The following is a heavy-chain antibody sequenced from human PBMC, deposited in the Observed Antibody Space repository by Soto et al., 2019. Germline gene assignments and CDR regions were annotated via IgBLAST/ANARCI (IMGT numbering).Heavy chain of an antibody. CDR1: GFTVSSNY. CDR3: ESVGLYCSGGSCYATIFDY. CDR2: IYSGGST. Sequence: EVQLVETGGGLIQPGGSLRLSCAASGFTVSSNYMRWVRQAPGKGLEWVSVIYSGGSTYYADSVKGRFTISRDNSKTTLYLQMNSLRAEDTAVYYCESVGLYCSGGSCYATIFDYWGQGTLVTVSS. J-gene: IGHJ4*02. D-gene: IGHD2-15*01. V-gene: IGHV3-53*02.